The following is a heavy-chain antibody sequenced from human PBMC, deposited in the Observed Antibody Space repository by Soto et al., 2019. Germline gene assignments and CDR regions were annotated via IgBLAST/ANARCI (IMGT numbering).Heavy chain of an antibody. Sequence: GGSLRLSCAASGFTFSSYWMSWVRQAPGKGLEWVANIKQDGSEKYYVDSVKGRFTISRDNAKNSLYLQMNSLRAEDMAVYYCARRKATVTTRETPRDYFDYWGQGTLVTVSS. D-gene: IGHD4-17*01. CDR2: IKQDGSEK. V-gene: IGHV3-7*01. CDR3: ARRKATVTTRETPRDYFDY. J-gene: IGHJ4*02. CDR1: GFTFSSYW.